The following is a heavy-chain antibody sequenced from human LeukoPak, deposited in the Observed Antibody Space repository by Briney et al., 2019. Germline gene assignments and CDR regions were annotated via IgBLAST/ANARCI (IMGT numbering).Heavy chain of an antibody. Sequence: GRSLRLSCAASGFTFDDYAMHWVRQLPGKGLEWVSGISWNSNSMGYADSVKGRFTISRDNAKNSLYLQMNSLRAEDTAVYYCARRDTEPYYYYMDVWGKGTTVTVSS. CDR1: GFTFDDYA. CDR2: ISWNSNSM. CDR3: ARRDTEPYYYYMDV. J-gene: IGHJ6*03. V-gene: IGHV3-9*01.